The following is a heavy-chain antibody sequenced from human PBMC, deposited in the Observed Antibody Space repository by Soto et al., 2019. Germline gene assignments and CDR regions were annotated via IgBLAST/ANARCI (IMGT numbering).Heavy chain of an antibody. V-gene: IGHV2-70*01. D-gene: IGHD5-18*01. CDR3: SRIQRGYSYGAFDY. J-gene: IGHJ4*02. CDR2: FDWDDDK. CDR1: GFSLSISGMC. Sequence: SGPTLVNPTRPLTLTCTFSGFSLSISGMCVSWIRQPPGKALEWLALFDWDDDKYYSTSLKTRLTISKDTSKNQVVLTMTNMDPVDTATYYFSRIQRGYSYGAFDYWGQGTLVTVSS.